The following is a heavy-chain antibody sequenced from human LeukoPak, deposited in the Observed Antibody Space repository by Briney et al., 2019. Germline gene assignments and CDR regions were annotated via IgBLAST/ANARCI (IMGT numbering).Heavy chain of an antibody. CDR3: ARVIAAAGTSFDY. V-gene: IGHV6-1*01. D-gene: IGHD6-13*01. Sequence: SQTLSLTCALSGYTFSSNSSAWNWIRQSPSRGLEWLGRTYYRSNSYNDYAVSVKSRITINPDTYKNPFSLQLNSVTPEDTAVYYCARVIAAAGTSFDYWGQGTLVTVSS. J-gene: IGHJ4*02. CDR2: TYYRSNSYN. CDR1: GYTFSSNSSA.